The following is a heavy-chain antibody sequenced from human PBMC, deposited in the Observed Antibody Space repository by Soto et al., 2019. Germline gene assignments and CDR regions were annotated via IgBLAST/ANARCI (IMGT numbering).Heavy chain of an antibody. D-gene: IGHD6-13*01. J-gene: IGHJ5*02. CDR2: VSSNSAYI. Sequence: GGSLRLSCAASGFTFRSFTMNWVRQAPGKGLEWVSTVSSNSAYIYYTDALRGRFTISRDNAKNSLHLQMNSLSAEDTAVYYCTRDASRDSSARGWFDPWGPGTLVTVSS. CDR1: GFTFRSFT. V-gene: IGHV3-21*01. CDR3: TRDASRDSSARGWFDP.